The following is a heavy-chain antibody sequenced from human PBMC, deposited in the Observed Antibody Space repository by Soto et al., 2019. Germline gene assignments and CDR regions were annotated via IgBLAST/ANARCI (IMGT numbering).Heavy chain of an antibody. CDR3: ARDLGTIRAGGLDY. CDR2: IKQDGSEK. CDR1: GFTFSSYG. Sequence: GGSLRSSCAASGFTFSSYGLTWVAQAQGKGLEGGANIKQDGSEKYYVDSVKGRFTISRDNAKNSLYLQMNSLRAEDTAVYYCARDLGTIRAGGLDYWGQGTLVTVSS. J-gene: IGHJ4*02. D-gene: IGHD1-26*01. V-gene: IGHV3-7*01.